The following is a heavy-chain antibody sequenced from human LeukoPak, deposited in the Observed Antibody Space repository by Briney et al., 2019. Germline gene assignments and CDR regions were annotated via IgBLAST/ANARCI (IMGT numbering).Heavy chain of an antibody. D-gene: IGHD3-10*01. CDR1: GDSISSYY. J-gene: IGHJ5*02. Sequence: SETLSLTCTVSGDSISSYYWSWIRQPPGKGLEWIGYIYHSGSTNYNPSLKSRATISVDTSKNQFSLKLSSVTAADTAVYYCARDRGGGSGSYNWFDPWGQGTLVTVSS. CDR2: IYHSGST. CDR3: ARDRGGGSGSYNWFDP. V-gene: IGHV4-59*12.